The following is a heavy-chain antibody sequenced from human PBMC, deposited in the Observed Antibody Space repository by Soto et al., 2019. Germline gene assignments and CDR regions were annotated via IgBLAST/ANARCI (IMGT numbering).Heavy chain of an antibody. D-gene: IGHD6-13*01. Sequence: QVQLVQSGAEVKKPGASVKVSCKASGYTFTSYGISWVRQAPGQGLEWMGWISAYNGNTNYAQKLQGRVIMTTDTSPSTAYMELRSRRSDDTAVYYCARDGESSSWDGDNWFDPWGQGTLVTVSS. V-gene: IGHV1-18*01. CDR3: ARDGESSSWDGDNWFDP. CDR2: ISAYNGNT. CDR1: GYTFTSYG. J-gene: IGHJ5*02.